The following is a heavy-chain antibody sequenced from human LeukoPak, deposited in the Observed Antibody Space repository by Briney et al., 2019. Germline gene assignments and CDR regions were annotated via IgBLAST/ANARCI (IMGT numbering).Heavy chain of an antibody. J-gene: IGHJ5*02. D-gene: IGHD6-19*01. CDR3: ARDRISVSDPPNWFDP. CDR2: IYHSGKT. Sequence: SETLSLTCKVSGYSINSGYYWGWIRQPPGQGLEWIGSIYHSGKTYYNPSLKSRVTISVETSKNQFSLKLSSMTAADTAVYYCARDRISVSDPPNWFDPWGQGTLVTVSS. CDR1: GYSINSGYY. V-gene: IGHV4-38-2*02.